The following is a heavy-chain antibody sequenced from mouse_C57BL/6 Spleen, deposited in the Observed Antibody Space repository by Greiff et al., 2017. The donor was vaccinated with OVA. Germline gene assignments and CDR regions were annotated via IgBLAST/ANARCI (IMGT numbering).Heavy chain of an antibody. V-gene: IGHV1-5*01. CDR1: GYTFTSYW. Sequence: DVKLQESGTVLARPGASVKMSCKTSGYTFTSYWMHWVKQRPGQGLEWIGAIYPGNSDTSYNQKFKGKAKLTAVTSASTAYMELSSLTNEDSAVYYCTRDYGYDFSFAYWGQGTLVTVSA. J-gene: IGHJ3*01. CDR3: TRDYGYDFSFAY. D-gene: IGHD2-2*01. CDR2: IYPGNSDT.